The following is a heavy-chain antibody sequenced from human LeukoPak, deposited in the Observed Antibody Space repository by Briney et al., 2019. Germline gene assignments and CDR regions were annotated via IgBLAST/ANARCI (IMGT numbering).Heavy chain of an antibody. Sequence: SQTLSLTCTVSGGSISSGDYYWSWIRQPPGKGLEWIGRIYTSGSTNYNPSLKSRVTISLDTSKNQFSLKLSSVTAADTAVYYCARAPSMINLDYWGQGILVTVSS. CDR2: IYTSGST. D-gene: IGHD3-22*01. CDR1: GGSISSGDYY. CDR3: ARAPSMINLDY. V-gene: IGHV4-61*02. J-gene: IGHJ4*02.